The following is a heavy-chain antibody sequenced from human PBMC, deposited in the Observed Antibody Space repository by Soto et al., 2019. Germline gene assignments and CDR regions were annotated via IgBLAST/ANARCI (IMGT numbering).Heavy chain of an antibody. Sequence: SETLSLTCTVSGGSISSGGYYWSWIRQHPGKGLEWIGYIYYSGSTYYNPSLKSRVTISVDTSKNQFSLKLSSVTAADTAVYYCARDYGDCWYFDLWGRGTLVTVSS. J-gene: IGHJ2*01. V-gene: IGHV4-31*03. CDR3: ARDYGDCWYFDL. CDR1: GGSISSGGYY. CDR2: IYYSGST. D-gene: IGHD4-17*01.